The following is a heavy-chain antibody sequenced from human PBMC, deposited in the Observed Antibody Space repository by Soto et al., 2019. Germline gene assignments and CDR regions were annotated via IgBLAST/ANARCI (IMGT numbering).Heavy chain of an antibody. V-gene: IGHV1-69*01. J-gene: IGHJ4*02. CDR1: GGTFSSYA. Sequence: QVQLVQSGAEVKKPGSSVKVSCKASGGTFSSYAISWVRQAPGQGLEWMGGIIPIFGTANYAQKFQGSVTITADESTSPAHMELSSLRSEDTAVYYWARATIVGDTLPTWWYWGQGTLVTVSS. CDR2: IIPIFGTA. CDR3: ARATIVGDTLPTWWY. D-gene: IGHD2-21*01.